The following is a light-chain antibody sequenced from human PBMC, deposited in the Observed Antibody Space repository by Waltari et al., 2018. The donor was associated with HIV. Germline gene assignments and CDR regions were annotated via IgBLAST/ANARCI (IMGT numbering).Light chain of an antibody. J-gene: IGKJ5*01. CDR2: GAS. V-gene: IGKV3D-15*01. CDR1: QSVSSE. CDR3: QQYYKWPLT. Sequence: EIVMLQSPATLSVSPGERATLSCRASQSVSSELAWYQQKPGQAPRLLIYGASTRSTGIPGRFSGSESGTEFILTISSLQSEDCAVYYCQQYYKWPLTFGQGTRLEIK.